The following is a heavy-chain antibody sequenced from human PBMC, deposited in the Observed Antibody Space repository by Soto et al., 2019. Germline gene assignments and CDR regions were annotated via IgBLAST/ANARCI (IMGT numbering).Heavy chain of an antibody. Sequence: QVQLVESGGGVVQPGRSLRLSCAASGFTFSSYGMHWVRQAPGKGLEWVAVISYDGSNKYYADSVKGRFTISRDNSKNTLYLQMNSLRAEDTAVYYCAKDSRIVVVTAPYEYWGQGTLVTVSS. V-gene: IGHV3-30*18. D-gene: IGHD2-21*02. CDR1: GFTFSSYG. J-gene: IGHJ4*02. CDR3: AKDSRIVVVTAPYEY. CDR2: ISYDGSNK.